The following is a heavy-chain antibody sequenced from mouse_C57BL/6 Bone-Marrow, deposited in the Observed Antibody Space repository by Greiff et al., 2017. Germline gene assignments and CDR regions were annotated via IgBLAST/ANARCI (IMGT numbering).Heavy chain of an antibody. Sequence: VKQRPGQGLEWIGNIYPSDSETHYNQKFKDKATLTVDKSSSTAYMQLSSLTSEDSAVYYCARRNSFFAYWGQGTLVTVSA. CDR2: IYPSDSET. V-gene: IGHV1-61*01. CDR3: ARRNSFFAY. J-gene: IGHJ3*01.